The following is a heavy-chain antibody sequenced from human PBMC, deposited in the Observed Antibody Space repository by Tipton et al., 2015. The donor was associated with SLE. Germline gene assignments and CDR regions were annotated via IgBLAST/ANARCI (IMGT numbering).Heavy chain of an antibody. CDR1: GGSITRSNSY. CDR2: LYYSGNT. CDR3: ARLKPMVTTTYYFDY. Sequence: TLSLTCTVFGGSITRSNSYWGWIRQPPGEGLEWIGSLYYSGNTYYNPSLKSRVTISLDTSKNQFSLKLSSVTAADTAVYFCARLKPMVTTTYYFDYWGQGTLVTVSS. J-gene: IGHJ4*02. D-gene: IGHD4-17*01. V-gene: IGHV4-39*07.